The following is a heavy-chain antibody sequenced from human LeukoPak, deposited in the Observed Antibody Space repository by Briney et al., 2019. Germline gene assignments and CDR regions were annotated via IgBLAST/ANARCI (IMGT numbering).Heavy chain of an antibody. CDR1: GFTFSSYS. V-gene: IGHV3-48*01. J-gene: IGHJ5*02. CDR2: ISSSSSTI. D-gene: IGHD3-9*01. CDR3: AKGADILTGYYNWFDP. Sequence: GGSLRLSCAASGFTFSSYSMNWVRQAPGKGLEWVSYISSSSSTIYYADSVKGRFTISRDNSKNTLYLQMNSLRAEDTAVYYCAKGADILTGYYNWFDPWGQGTLVTVSS.